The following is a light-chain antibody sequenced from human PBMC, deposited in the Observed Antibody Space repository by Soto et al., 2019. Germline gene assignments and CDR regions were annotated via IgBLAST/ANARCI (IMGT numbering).Light chain of an antibody. V-gene: IGKV4-1*01. CDR2: WAS. Sequence: DIVMTQSPDSLAVSLGERATITCKSSQSVWFASTNKDFLAWYQQRPGQSPKLILLWASTLASGAPDRVSGRGSGTDCTLTIDRRQAEDAAGYYCDQLYSSPPTFGQGTKVDIK. CDR1: QSVWFASTNKDF. J-gene: IGKJ1*01. CDR3: DQLYSSPPT.